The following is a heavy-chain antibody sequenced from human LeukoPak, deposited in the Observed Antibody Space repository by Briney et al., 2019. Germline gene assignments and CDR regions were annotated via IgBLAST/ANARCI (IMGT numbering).Heavy chain of an antibody. CDR2: SIPFFGPA. Sequence: SVKVSCKPSEAPFSTYAISGVRQAPGHGLEGWGGSIPFFGPANYAQKFQGRVTITTDESTSTAYMELSSLRSEDTAVYYCARTTYYYDSSGYYHLSLYYFDYWGQGTLVTVSS. D-gene: IGHD3-22*01. V-gene: IGHV1-69*05. J-gene: IGHJ4*02. CDR3: ARTTYYYDSSGYYHLSLYYFDY. CDR1: EAPFSTYA.